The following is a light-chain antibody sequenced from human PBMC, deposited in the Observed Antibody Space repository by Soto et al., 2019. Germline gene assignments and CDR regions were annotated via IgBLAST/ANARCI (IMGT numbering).Light chain of an antibody. CDR2: KAS. Sequence: DIQMTQSPSTLSASVGDRVTITCRASQSISSWLAWYQQKPGKAPKLLIYKASSLESGVPSRFSGSGSGTEFNLTISSLQPDDFATYYCKQYNSYPWTFGQGTKV. CDR3: KQYNSYPWT. CDR1: QSISSW. J-gene: IGKJ1*01. V-gene: IGKV1-5*03.